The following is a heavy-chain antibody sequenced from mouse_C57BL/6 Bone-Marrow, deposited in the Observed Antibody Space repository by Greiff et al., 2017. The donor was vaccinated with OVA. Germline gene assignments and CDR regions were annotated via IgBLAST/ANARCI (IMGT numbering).Heavy chain of an antibody. Sequence: EVQLVESGGGLVQPGGSLKLSCAASGFTFSDYYMYWVRQTPEKRLEWVAYISNGGGSTYYPDTVKGRFTISRDNAKNTLYLQMSRLKSEDTAMYYCARPDSSGYWFAYWGQGTLVTVSA. V-gene: IGHV5-12*01. CDR2: ISNGGGST. CDR3: ARPDSSGYWFAY. CDR1: GFTFSDYY. D-gene: IGHD3-2*02. J-gene: IGHJ3*01.